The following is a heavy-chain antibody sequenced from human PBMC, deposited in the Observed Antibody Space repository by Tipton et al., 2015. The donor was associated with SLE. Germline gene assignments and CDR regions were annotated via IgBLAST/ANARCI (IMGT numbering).Heavy chain of an antibody. CDR3: ARPREYDFDSSGYQHFDY. CDR1: GGSVRSRSYY. Sequence: TLSLTCSVSGGSVRSRSYYSAWIRPPPGKGLEWIGTVYFSGSAFYNPSLKSRVTISLDASKNQLSLKLSSVTAADTAVYYCARPREYDFDSSGYQHFDYWGQGTLVTVSS. CDR2: VYFSGSA. V-gene: IGHV4-39*07. D-gene: IGHD3-22*01. J-gene: IGHJ4*02.